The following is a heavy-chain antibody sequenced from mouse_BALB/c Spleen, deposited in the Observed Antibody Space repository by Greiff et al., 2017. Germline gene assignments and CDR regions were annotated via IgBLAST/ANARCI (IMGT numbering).Heavy chain of an antibody. J-gene: IGHJ4*01. Sequence: VKLVESGPGLVQPSQSLSITCTVSGFSLTSYGVHWVRQSPGKGLEWLGVIWSGGSTDYNAAFISRLSISKDNSKSQVFFKMNSLQANDTAIYYCARNRGKNWYAMDYWGQGTSVTVSS. CDR2: IWSGGST. D-gene: IGHD4-1*01. CDR3: ARNRGKNWYAMDY. V-gene: IGHV2-2*02. CDR1: GFSLTSYG.